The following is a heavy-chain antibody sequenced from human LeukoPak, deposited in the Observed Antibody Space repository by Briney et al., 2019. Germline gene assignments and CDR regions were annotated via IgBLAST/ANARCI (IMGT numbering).Heavy chain of an antibody. CDR2: INHSGST. CDR3: ARGLDVVVVAATQGAFDI. Sequence: SETLSLTCAVYGGSFSGYYWSWIRQPPGKGLEWIGEINHSGSTNYNPSLKSRVTISVDTSKNQFSLKLSSVTAADTAVYYCARGLDVVVVAATQGAFDIWGQRTMVTVSS. J-gene: IGHJ3*02. V-gene: IGHV4-34*01. CDR1: GGSFSGYY. D-gene: IGHD2-15*01.